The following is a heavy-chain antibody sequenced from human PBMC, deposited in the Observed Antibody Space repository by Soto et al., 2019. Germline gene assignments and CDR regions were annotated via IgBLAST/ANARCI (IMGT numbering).Heavy chain of an antibody. CDR3: AKGGGTMIVVVITFFDY. CDR2: ISGSGGNT. J-gene: IGHJ4*02. CDR1: GFTFSSYA. Sequence: GGSLRLSCAASGFTFSSYAMSWVRQAPGKGLEWVSAISGSGGNTYYADSVKGRFTISRDNSKNTLYLQMNSLRAEDTAVYYCAKGGGTMIVVVITFFDYWGQGTLVTVSS. D-gene: IGHD3-22*01. V-gene: IGHV3-23*01.